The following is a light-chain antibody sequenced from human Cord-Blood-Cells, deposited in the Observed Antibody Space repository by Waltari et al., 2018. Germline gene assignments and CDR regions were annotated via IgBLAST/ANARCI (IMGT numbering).Light chain of an antibody. CDR2: DVS. J-gene: IGLJ3*02. CDR3: SSYTSSSTLV. CDR1: SSDVGGYNY. Sequence: QSALTQPPSVSGSPGQSITISCTGTSSDVGGYNYFTWYQQHPGKAPKLMIYDVSNRPSGVSNRFSGSKSGNTASLTISGLQAEDEADYYCSSYTSSSTLVFGGGTKLTVL. V-gene: IGLV2-14*01.